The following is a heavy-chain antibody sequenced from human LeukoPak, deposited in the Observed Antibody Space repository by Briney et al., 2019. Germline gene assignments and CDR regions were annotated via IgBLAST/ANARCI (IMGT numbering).Heavy chain of an antibody. CDR3: ARDLNNGDYPFDY. CDR1: GGTFSSYA. CDR2: INPSGGST. V-gene: IGHV1-46*01. J-gene: IGHJ4*02. D-gene: IGHD4-17*01. Sequence: ASVKVSCKASGGTFSSYAISWVRQAPGQGLEWMGIINPSGGSTSYAQKFQGRVTMTRDTSTSTVYMELSSLRSEDTAVYYCARDLNNGDYPFDYWGQGTLVTVSS.